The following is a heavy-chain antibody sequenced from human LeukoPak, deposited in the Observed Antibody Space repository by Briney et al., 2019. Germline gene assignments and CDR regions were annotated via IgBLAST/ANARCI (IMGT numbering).Heavy chain of an antibody. J-gene: IGHJ4*02. Sequence: GGSLRLSCAASGFTFSSYWMSWVRQAPGKGLEWVANIKQDGSEKYYVDSVKGRFTISGDNAKNSLYLQVNSLRAEDTAVYYCGRIAAAGIDCWGQGTLVTVSS. V-gene: IGHV3-7*01. CDR2: IKQDGSEK. CDR1: GFTFSSYW. CDR3: GRIAAAGIDC. D-gene: IGHD6-13*01.